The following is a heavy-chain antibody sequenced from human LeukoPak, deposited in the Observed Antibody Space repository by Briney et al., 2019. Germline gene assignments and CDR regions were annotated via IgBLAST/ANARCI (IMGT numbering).Heavy chain of an antibody. CDR3: ARSPSYHDFWSGPNFDY. D-gene: IGHD3-3*01. CDR2: ISYDGSNK. J-gene: IGHJ4*02. V-gene: IGHV3-30-3*01. CDR1: GFTFSSYA. Sequence: GGSLRLSCAASGFTFSSYAMHWVRQAPGKGLEWVAVISYDGSNKYYADSVKGRFTISRDNSKNTLYLQMNSLRAEDTAVYYCARSPSYHDFWSGPNFDYWGQGTLVTVSS.